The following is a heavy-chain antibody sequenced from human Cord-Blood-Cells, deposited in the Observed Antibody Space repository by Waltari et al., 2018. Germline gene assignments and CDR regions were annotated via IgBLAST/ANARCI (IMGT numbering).Heavy chain of an antibody. V-gene: IGHV5-51*01. CDR3: ARLAPIRYYDSSGRFDY. CDR2: IYPGDSDT. Sequence: EVQLVQSGAEVKKPGESLKISCKGSGYSFTTYWIGWVRQMPGKGLEGMGIIYPGDSDTRYSPSFQGQVPISADKSISTAYLQWSSLKASDTAMYYCARLAPIRYYDSSGRFDYWGQGTLVTVSS. D-gene: IGHD3-22*01. J-gene: IGHJ4*02. CDR1: GYSFTTYW.